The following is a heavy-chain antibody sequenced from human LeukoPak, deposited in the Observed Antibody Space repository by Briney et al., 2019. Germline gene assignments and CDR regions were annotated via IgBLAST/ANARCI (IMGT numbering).Heavy chain of an antibody. CDR2: IYPGDSDT. V-gene: IGHV5-51*01. CDR3: ARQTAAAKTTKEYYYYYYGMDV. Sequence: PGESLKISCKGSGYSFTSYWIGWVRQMPGKCLEWMGIIYPGDSDTRYSPSFQGQVTISADKSISTAYLQWSSLKASDTAMYYCARQTAAAKTTKEYYYYYYGMDVWGQGTTVTVSS. J-gene: IGHJ6*02. CDR1: GYSFTSYW. D-gene: IGHD6-13*01.